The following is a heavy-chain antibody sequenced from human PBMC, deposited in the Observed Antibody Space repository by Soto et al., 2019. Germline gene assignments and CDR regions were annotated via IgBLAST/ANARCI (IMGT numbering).Heavy chain of an antibody. V-gene: IGHV4-31*11. D-gene: IGHD3-16*02. CDR2: FSHRGNR. J-gene: IGHJ4*02. CDR1: GVYISSDAYS. CDR3: ARYRFTATWSKFDY. Sequence: QVRLQESGPGLVKASETLFLSCAVSGVYISSDAYSWSWIRKRPGKGLEGIGHFSHRGNRFYNPSLRSRVTMSADTSTNQFSLELTSVTAADTAVYYCARYRFTATWSKFDYWGQGTLVNVSS.